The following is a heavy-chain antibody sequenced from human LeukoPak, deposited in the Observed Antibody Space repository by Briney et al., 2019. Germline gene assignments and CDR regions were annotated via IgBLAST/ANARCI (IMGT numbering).Heavy chain of an antibody. CDR3: ARQFGSFVPYGGDPDRLGY. CDR1: GGSISSSSYY. D-gene: IGHD4-23*01. V-gene: IGHV4-39*01. Sequence: SETLSLTCTVSGGSISSSSYYWGWIRQPPGKGLEWIGCIYYSGSTSYNPSLKSRVTISVDTSKNQFSLKMSSVTAADTAVYYCARQFGSFVPYGGDPDRLGYWGQGTLVTVSS. CDR2: IYYSGST. J-gene: IGHJ4*02.